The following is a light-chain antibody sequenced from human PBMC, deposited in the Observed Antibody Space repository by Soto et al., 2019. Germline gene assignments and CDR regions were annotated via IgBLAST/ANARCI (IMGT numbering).Light chain of an antibody. CDR1: RSDVGGYNY. V-gene: IGLV2-14*01. Sequence: QSALTQPASVSGSPGQSITISCTGTRSDVGGYNYVSWYQQHPGKAPKLMIYEVSNRPSGVSNRFSGSRSGNTASLTISGLQSEDSAEYYCTSFTSSSTFVFGTGTKGTVL. CDR2: EVS. J-gene: IGLJ1*01. CDR3: TSFTSSSTFV.